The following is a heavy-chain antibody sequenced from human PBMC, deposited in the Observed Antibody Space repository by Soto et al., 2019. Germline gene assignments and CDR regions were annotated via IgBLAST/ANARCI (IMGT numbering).Heavy chain of an antibody. CDR3: ARDFHSGYDYSAFDI. CDR1: GGSISSYY. Sequence: PSETLSLTCTVSGGSISSYYWSWIRQPPGKGLEWIGYIYYSGSTNYNPSLKSRVTISVDTSKNQFSLKLSSVTAADTAVYYCARDFHSGYDYSAFDIWGQGTMVTVS. V-gene: IGHV4-59*01. CDR2: IYYSGST. J-gene: IGHJ3*02. D-gene: IGHD5-12*01.